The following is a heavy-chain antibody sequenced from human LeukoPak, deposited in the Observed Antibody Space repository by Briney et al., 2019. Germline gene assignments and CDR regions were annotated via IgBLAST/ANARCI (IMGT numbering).Heavy chain of an antibody. J-gene: IGHJ6*03. CDR1: GDSISGHY. D-gene: IGHD5-18*01. V-gene: IGHV4-59*08. CDR3: ARLHADTSLTPYYYYIYV. CDR2: IYYSGST. Sequence: SETLSLTCTVSGDSISGHYWSWIRQPPGKGLEWIGYIYYSGSTNYNPSLRSRATISTDTSMNQYSLRLTSVTAADTAVYYCARLHADTSLTPYYYYIYVWGKGTTVTVSS.